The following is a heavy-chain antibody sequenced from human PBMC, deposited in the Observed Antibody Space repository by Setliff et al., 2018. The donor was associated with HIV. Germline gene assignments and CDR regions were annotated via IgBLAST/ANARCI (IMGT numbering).Heavy chain of an antibody. Sequence: ASVKVSCKASGYTFTDHFIHWVRQAPGQGLEWMGWINPNSGGTNYAQKFQGRVTMTRDTSISTAYMELSSLRYDDTAVYYCARGQENWYFDLWGRGTLVTVSS. CDR2: INPNSGGT. CDR3: ARGQENWYFDL. CDR1: GYTFTDHF. J-gene: IGHJ2*01. V-gene: IGHV1-2*02.